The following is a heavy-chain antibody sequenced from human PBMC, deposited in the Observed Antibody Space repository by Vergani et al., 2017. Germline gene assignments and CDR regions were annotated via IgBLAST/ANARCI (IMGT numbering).Heavy chain of an antibody. CDR2: IYYSGST. CDR1: GGSISSYY. D-gene: IGHD6-13*01. J-gene: IGHJ5*02. CDR3: ARVKLQVAAAGTNNWFDP. V-gene: IGHV4-59*01. Sequence: QVQLQESGPGLVKPSETLSLTCTVSGGSISSYYWSWIRQPPGKGLEWIGYIYYSGSTNYKPSLKSRVTISVDTSKNQFSLKLSSVTAADTAVYYCARVKLQVAAAGTNNWFDPWGQGTLVTVSS.